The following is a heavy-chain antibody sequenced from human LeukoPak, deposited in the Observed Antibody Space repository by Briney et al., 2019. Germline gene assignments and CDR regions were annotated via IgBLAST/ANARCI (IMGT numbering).Heavy chain of an antibody. D-gene: IGHD4-17*01. CDR1: GFTVSSNY. Sequence: GGSLRLSCAASGFTVSSNYMSWVRQAPGKGLEWVSVIYSGGSTYYADSVKGRFTISRDNSKNTLYLQMNSLRAEDTAVYYCARAVQFRRPYYYYYMDVGGKGTTVPVSS. J-gene: IGHJ6*03. V-gene: IGHV3-53*01. CDR2: IYSGGST. CDR3: ARAVQFRRPYYYYYMDV.